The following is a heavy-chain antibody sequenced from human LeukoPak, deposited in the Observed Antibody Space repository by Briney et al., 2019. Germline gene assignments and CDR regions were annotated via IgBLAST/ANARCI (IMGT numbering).Heavy chain of an antibody. CDR2: ISSSSSTI. Sequence: GGSLRLSCAASGFTFSNYNMNWVRQAPGKGLEWVSHISSSSSTIYYADSVKGRFTISRDNAKNSLYLQMNSLRAEDTAVYYCARRRDGYNYEADYWGQGTLVTVSS. CDR1: GFTFSNYN. D-gene: IGHD5-24*01. CDR3: ARRRDGYNYEADY. V-gene: IGHV3-48*01. J-gene: IGHJ4*02.